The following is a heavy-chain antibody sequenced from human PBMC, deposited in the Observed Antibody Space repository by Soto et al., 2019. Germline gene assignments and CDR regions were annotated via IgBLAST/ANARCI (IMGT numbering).Heavy chain of an antibody. CDR3: ARMYSSSWYFDY. CDR1: GDSVNSGGYY. V-gene: IGHV4-61*08. D-gene: IGHD6-13*01. J-gene: IGHJ4*02. CDR2: TYISGST. Sequence: SETLSLTCTVSGDSVNSGGYYWSWIRQRPGKGLEWIGHTYISGSTNYNPSLKSRVTMSVDTSKNQFSLKLSSVTAADTAVYYCARMYSSSWYFDYWGQGTLVTVSS.